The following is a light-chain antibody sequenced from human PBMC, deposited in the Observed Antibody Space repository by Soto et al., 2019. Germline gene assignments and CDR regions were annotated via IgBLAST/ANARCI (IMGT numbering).Light chain of an antibody. Sequence: EIVMTQSPASLSVSPGESVTLSCRASQSVASNLAWYQQKPGQAPRLLIYGTSTRATGVPDRFSGSGSGTEFTLTITSLQSEDFAVYWCQQYNNWPLTFGPGTRLEIK. CDR3: QQYNNWPLT. CDR2: GTS. J-gene: IGKJ5*01. V-gene: IGKV3-15*01. CDR1: QSVASN.